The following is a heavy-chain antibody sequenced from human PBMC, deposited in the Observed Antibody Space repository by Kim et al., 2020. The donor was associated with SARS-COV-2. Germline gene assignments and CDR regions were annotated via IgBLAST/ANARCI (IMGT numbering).Heavy chain of an antibody. J-gene: IGHJ6*02. CDR1: GGSFSGYY. D-gene: IGHD3-10*01. V-gene: IGHV4-34*01. Sequence: SETLSLTCAVYGGSFSGYYWSWIRQPPGKGLEWIGEINHSGSTNYNPSLKSRVTISVDTSKNQFSLKLSSVTAADTAVYYCARGTMVRGTPVYGMDVWGQGTTVTVSS. CDR3: ARGTMVRGTPVYGMDV. CDR2: INHSGST.